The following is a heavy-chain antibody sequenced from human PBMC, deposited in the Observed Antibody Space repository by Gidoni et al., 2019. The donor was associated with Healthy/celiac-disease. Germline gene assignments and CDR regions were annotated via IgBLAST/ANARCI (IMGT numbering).Heavy chain of an antibody. CDR2: IIPIFGTA. V-gene: IGHV1-69*01. Sequence: QVQLVQSGAEVKKPGSSVQVSCNASVGTFSSYAISWVRQAPGQGLEWMGGIIPIFGTANYEQKFQGRVTITVDESTSTAYMELSSLRSEDTAVYYCARGAVAGRSDWFDPWGQGTLVTVSS. CDR3: ARGAVAGRSDWFDP. J-gene: IGHJ5*02. CDR1: VGTFSSYA. D-gene: IGHD6-19*01.